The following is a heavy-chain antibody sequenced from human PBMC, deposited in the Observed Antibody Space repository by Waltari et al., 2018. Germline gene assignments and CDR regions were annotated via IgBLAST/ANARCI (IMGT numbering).Heavy chain of an antibody. CDR1: GGSISSYY. V-gene: IGHV4-59*01. CDR2: IYYSGST. D-gene: IGHD2-2*01. Sequence: QVQLQESGPGLVKPSETLSLTCTVSGGSISSYYWSWIRQPPGKGLEWIGYIYYSGSTNDKPSLKSRVTISVDTSKNQFSLKLSSVTAADTAVYYCATFHCSSTSCPACFDYWGQGTLVTVSS. J-gene: IGHJ4*02. CDR3: ATFHCSSTSCPACFDY.